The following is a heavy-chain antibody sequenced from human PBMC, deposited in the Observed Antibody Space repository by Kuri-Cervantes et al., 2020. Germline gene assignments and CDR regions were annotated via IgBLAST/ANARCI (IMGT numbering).Heavy chain of an antibody. J-gene: IGHJ3*01. CDR3: ARDRFYFYDSSGYYGDAFDF. V-gene: IGHV3-11*01. CDR1: GFTFSDYY. D-gene: IGHD3-22*01. CDR2: ISSRGTTI. Sequence: GESLKISCAAPGFTFSDYYMSWLRQAPGKGLERVSYISSRGTTIYYADSVKGRFTIARENDRNSLNLQMNSLRAEDTAAYYCARDRFYFYDSSGYYGDAFDFWGQGTMVTVSS.